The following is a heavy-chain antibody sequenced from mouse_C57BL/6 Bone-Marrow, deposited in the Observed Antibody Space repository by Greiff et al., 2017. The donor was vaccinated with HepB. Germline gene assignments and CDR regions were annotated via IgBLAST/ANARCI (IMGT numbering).Heavy chain of an antibody. Sequence: EVHLVESGAELVRPGASVKLSCTASGFNIKDDYMHWVKQRPEQGLEWIGWIDPENGDTEYASKFQGKATITADTSSNTAYLQLSSLTSEDTAVYYCTPYYYGSSLYAMDYWGQGTSVTVSS. V-gene: IGHV14-4*01. CDR2: IDPENGDT. CDR1: GFNIKDDY. J-gene: IGHJ4*01. CDR3: TPYYYGSSLYAMDY. D-gene: IGHD1-1*01.